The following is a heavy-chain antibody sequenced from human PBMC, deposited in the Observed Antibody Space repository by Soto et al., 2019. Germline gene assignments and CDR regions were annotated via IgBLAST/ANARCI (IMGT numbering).Heavy chain of an antibody. D-gene: IGHD4-17*01. CDR2: ISSSSSYI. V-gene: IGHV3-21*01. CDR1: GFTCSSYS. J-gene: IGHJ4*02. Sequence: GGSLRLSCAASGFTCSSYSMNWVRQAPGKGLEWVSSISSSSSYIYYADSVKGRFTISRDNAKNSLYLQMNSLRAEDTAVYYCAREGPTVTPYFDYWGQGTLVTVSS. CDR3: AREGPTVTPYFDY.